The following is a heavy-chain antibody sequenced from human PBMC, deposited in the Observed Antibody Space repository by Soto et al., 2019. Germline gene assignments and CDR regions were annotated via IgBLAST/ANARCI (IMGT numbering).Heavy chain of an antibody. CDR2: IKSKTDGGTT. J-gene: IGHJ4*02. D-gene: IGHD2-15*01. CDR3: TTDEGYRCSGGSCYPDY. Sequence: EVQLVVSGGGLVKPGGSLRLSCAASGFTFSNAWMNWVRQAPGKGLEWVGRIKSKTDGGTTDYAAPVKGRFTISRDDSKNTLYLQMNSLKTEDTAVYYCTTDEGYRCSGGSCYPDYWGQGTLVTVSS. V-gene: IGHV3-15*07. CDR1: GFTFSNAW.